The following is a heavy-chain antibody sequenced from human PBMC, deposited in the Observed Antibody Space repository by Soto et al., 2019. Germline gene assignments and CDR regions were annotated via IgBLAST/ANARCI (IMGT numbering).Heavy chain of an antibody. V-gene: IGHV3-23*01. CDR3: AKSVMVYVPRVHCGMDV. J-gene: IGHJ6*02. D-gene: IGHD2-8*01. Sequence: EVQLLESGGGLVQPGGSLRLSCAASGFTFSSYAMSWVRQAPGKGLEWVSAISGSGGSTYYADSVKGRFTISRDNSKNTLYLQMTSLRAEDTAVYYCAKSVMVYVPRVHCGMDVWGQGTTVTVSS. CDR2: ISGSGGST. CDR1: GFTFSSYA.